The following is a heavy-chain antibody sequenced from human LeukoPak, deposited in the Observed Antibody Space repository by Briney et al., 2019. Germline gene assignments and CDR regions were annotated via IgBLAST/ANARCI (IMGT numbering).Heavy chain of an antibody. V-gene: IGHV3-30*04. CDR1: GFTFSRYA. D-gene: IGHD5-12*01. CDR2: ISYDGTNE. J-gene: IGHJ4*02. Sequence: GGSLRLSCEASGFTFSRYAIHWVRQAPGKGLEWVAVISYDGTNEYFADSVKGRFTISRSNSKNPVYLQMSSLRTEDTALYYCARDASSDYDLGRYYFDHWGQGTLVTVSS. CDR3: ARDASSDYDLGRYYFDH.